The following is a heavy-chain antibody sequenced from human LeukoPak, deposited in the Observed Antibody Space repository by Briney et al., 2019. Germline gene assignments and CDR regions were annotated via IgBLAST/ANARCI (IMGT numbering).Heavy chain of an antibody. CDR1: GFTFGSYA. V-gene: IGHV3-23*01. D-gene: IGHD6-13*01. CDR2: IGGSGGST. CDR3: AKVETAAAATLRGFDY. J-gene: IGHJ4*02. Sequence: PGGSLRLSCAASGFTFGSYAMSWVRRAPGKGRGGVSSIGGSGGSTYYADSVKGRFTISRDNSKNTLYLQMNSLRAEDTAVYYCAKVETAAAATLRGFDYWGQGTLVTVSS.